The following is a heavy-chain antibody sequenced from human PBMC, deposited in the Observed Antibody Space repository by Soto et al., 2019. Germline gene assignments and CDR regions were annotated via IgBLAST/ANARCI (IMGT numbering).Heavy chain of an antibody. J-gene: IGHJ4*02. CDR2: IDESGDS. CDR1: GGPIRSSSHY. D-gene: IGHD1-1*01. V-gene: IGHV4-39*02. Sequence: SETLSLTCTVSGGPIRSSSHYWGWIRQSPGTGLEWIGSIDESGDSYYNPSLKSRVTIFVDTSKNQFSLKLISVTGADSAIYYCAREGGYVDYWGQGTLVTAPQ. CDR3: AREGGYVDY.